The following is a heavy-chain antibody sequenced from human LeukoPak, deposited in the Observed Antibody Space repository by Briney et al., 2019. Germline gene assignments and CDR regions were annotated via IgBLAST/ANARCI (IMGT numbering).Heavy chain of an antibody. D-gene: IGHD5-24*01. CDR2: IYPGDSDT. CDR3: ARAHTQGDYYYYGMDV. V-gene: IGHV5-51*01. Sequence: GASLKISCKGSGYRFTNYWIGWVRQMPGKGLEWMGIIYPGDSDTRYSPSFQGQVTISADKSISTAYLQWSSLKASDTAMYYCARAHTQGDYYYYGMDVWGKGTTVTVSS. J-gene: IGHJ6*04. CDR1: GYRFTNYW.